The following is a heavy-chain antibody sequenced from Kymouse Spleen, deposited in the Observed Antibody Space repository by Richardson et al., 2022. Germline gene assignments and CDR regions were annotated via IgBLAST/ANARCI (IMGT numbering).Heavy chain of an antibody. CDR3: AREGYYDSSGYYNWFDP. J-gene: IGHJ5*02. CDR1: GGSFSGYY. D-gene: IGHD3-22*01. V-gene: IGHV4-34*01. Sequence: QVQLQQWGAGLLKPSETLSLTCAVYGGSFSGYYWSWIRQPPGKGLEWIGEINHSGSTNYNPSLKSRVTISVDTSKNQFSLKLSSVTAADTAVYYCAREGYYDSSGYYNWFDPWGQGTLVTVSS. CDR2: INHSGST.